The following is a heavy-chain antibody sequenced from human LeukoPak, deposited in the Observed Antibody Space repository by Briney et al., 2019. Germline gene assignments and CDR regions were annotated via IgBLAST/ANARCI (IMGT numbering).Heavy chain of an antibody. CDR3: AREIYGSGSYSYFDY. D-gene: IGHD3-10*01. CDR2: ISGNSGST. Sequence: GGSLRLSCAASGFTFSSYAMSWVRRAPGKGLGGVSVISGNSGSTYYADSVKGRFTISRDNAKNSLYLQMNSLRAEDTAVYYCAREIYGSGSYSYFDYWGQGTLVTVSS. V-gene: IGHV3-23*01. CDR1: GFTFSSYA. J-gene: IGHJ4*02.